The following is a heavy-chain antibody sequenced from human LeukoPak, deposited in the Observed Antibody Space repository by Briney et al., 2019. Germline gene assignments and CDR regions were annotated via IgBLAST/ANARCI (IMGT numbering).Heavy chain of an antibody. V-gene: IGHV1-8*01. CDR3: ARAAYADYYDSSGTRPGGVDDAFDI. Sequence: GASVKVSCKASGYTFTSYDINWVRQATGQGLERMGWMNPNSGNTGYAQKFQGRVTMTRNTSISTAYMELSSLRSEDTAVYYCARAAYADYYDSSGTRPGGVDDAFDIWGQGTMVTVSS. D-gene: IGHD3-22*01. CDR1: GYTFTSYD. J-gene: IGHJ3*02. CDR2: MNPNSGNT.